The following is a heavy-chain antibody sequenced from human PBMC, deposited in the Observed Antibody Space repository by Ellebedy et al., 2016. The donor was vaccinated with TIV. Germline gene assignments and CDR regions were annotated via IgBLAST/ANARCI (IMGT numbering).Heavy chain of an antibody. V-gene: IGHV4-59*08. Sequence: MPSETLSLTCTVSGGSIRSSYWSWIRQSPGQGLEWLGYVYYNGNTNYPPYLRGRVTISMDTSKSQFSLRLTSVTAADTAVYFCARHNFSTFLGGWFDPWGQGTLVIVSS. CDR2: VYYNGNT. J-gene: IGHJ5*02. CDR1: GGSIRSSY. CDR3: ARHNFSTFLGGWFDP. D-gene: IGHD2-2*01.